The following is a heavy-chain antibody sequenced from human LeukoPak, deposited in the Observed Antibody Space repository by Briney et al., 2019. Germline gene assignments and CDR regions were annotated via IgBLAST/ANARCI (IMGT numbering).Heavy chain of an antibody. V-gene: IGHV4-59*01. CDR1: GGPIGNYY. CDR2: IYFSGTT. J-gene: IGHJ6*02. CDR3: AREDPQTTVPEGLDV. D-gene: IGHD4-17*01. Sequence: SETLSLTCTVSGGPIGNYYWSWLRQPPGKGLEWIGYIYFSGTTNINPSLKSRVTISVDMSKNQFSLKLSSVTAADTAVYYCAREDPQTTVPEGLDVWGQGTTVTVSS.